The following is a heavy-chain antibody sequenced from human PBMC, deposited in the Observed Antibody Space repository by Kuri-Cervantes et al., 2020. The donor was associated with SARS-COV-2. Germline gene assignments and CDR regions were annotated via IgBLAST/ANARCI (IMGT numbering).Heavy chain of an antibody. V-gene: IGHV1-46*01. CDR2: INPSGGST. Sequence: ASVKVSCKASGGTFSSYAISWVRQAPGQGLEWMGIINPSGGSTSYAQKFQGGVTMTRDTSTSTVYMELSSLRSEDTAVYYCARGDSSGADYYYYGMDVWGQGTTVTVSS. D-gene: IGHD6-19*01. CDR1: GGTFSSYA. CDR3: ARGDSSGADYYYYGMDV. J-gene: IGHJ6*02.